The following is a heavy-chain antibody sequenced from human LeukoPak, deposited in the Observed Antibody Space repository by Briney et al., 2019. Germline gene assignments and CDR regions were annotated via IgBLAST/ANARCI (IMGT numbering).Heavy chain of an antibody. J-gene: IGHJ4*02. Sequence: GGSLRLSCVASGFTFSTYSMNWVRQAPGKGLEWFSSISSGSSYIYYADSVKGRFTIYRENANTLLPLQMNSLRAEDTAVYYCARSWAYCSSASCYNYWGQGTLVTVSS. D-gene: IGHD2-2*02. CDR2: ISSGSSYI. V-gene: IGHV3-21*01. CDR3: ARSWAYCSSASCYNY. CDR1: GFTFSTYS.